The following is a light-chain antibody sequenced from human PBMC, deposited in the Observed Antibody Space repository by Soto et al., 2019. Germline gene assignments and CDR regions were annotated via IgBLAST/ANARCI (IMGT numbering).Light chain of an antibody. CDR2: GAS. CDR1: QSVRSN. CDR3: QQYNNWPTT. J-gene: IGKJ1*01. Sequence: EIVMTQSPATLSASPGERATLSCRASQSVRSNLAWYQQKPGQAPRLLIYGASTRATGIPARFSGSGSGTEFTLSIGSLQYEDFAVYYCQQYNNWPTTFGQGTKVDIK. V-gene: IGKV3-15*01.